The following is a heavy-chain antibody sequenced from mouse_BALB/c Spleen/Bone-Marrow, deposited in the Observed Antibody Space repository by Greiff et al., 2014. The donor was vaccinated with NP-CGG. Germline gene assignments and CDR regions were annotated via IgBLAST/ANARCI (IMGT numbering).Heavy chain of an antibody. CDR2: ISYDGYN. D-gene: IGHD2-13*01. J-gene: IGHJ2*01. CDR1: GYSITSGYY. V-gene: IGHV3-6*02. CDR3: ARDPHYGDYLGDY. Sequence: VQLKESGPGLVKPSQSLSLTCSVTGYSITSGYYWNGIRQFPGNKLEWMGYISYDGYNKYNPSLKNRISITRDTSENQFFLKLSSVTTEDTATYYCARDPHYGDYLGDYWGQGTTLTVSS.